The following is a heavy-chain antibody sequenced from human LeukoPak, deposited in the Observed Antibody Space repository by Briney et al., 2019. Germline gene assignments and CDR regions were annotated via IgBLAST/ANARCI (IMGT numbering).Heavy chain of an antibody. CDR1: GDSISSSGYY. Sequence: SETLSLTCTVSGDSISSSGYYWGWIRQPPGKGLEWFGSIYYSGSIYYNPSLKSRVTISVDTSKNQFSLKLTSVTAADTAVYYCARDSYSSMWYPSYYFDYWGQGTLVTVSS. V-gene: IGHV4-39*07. J-gene: IGHJ4*02. CDR2: IYYSGSI. D-gene: IGHD6-13*01. CDR3: ARDSYSSMWYPSYYFDY.